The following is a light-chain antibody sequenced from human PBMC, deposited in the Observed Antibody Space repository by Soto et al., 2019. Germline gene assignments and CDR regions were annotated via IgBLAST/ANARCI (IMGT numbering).Light chain of an antibody. V-gene: IGLV2-23*02. CDR3: CSYAGSSTFPYV. CDR2: EVS. J-gene: IGLJ1*01. Sequence: QCALTQPASVSGSPGQSITITCTGTSSDVGSYNLVSWYQQHPGKAPKLVIYEVSKRPSGVSNRFSGSKSGNTASLTISGLQAEDEADYYCCSYAGSSTFPYVFGTGTKVTVL. CDR1: SSDVGSYNL.